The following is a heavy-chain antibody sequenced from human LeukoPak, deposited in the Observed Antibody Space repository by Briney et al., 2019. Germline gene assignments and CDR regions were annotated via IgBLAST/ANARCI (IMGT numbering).Heavy chain of an antibody. CDR1: GYTFTSYY. D-gene: IGHD3-22*01. J-gene: IGHJ3*02. Sequence: GASVKVSCKASGYTFTSYYMHWVRQAPGQGLEWMGIINPSGGSTSYAQKFQVRVTMTRDTSTSTVYMELSSLRSEDTAVYYCARDGYYDSSGYSNDAFDIWGQGTMVTVSS. CDR2: INPSGGST. V-gene: IGHV1-46*01. CDR3: ARDGYYDSSGYSNDAFDI.